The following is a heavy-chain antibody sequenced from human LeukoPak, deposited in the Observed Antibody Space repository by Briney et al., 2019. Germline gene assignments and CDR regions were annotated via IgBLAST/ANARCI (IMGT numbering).Heavy chain of an antibody. V-gene: IGHV3-23*01. D-gene: IGHD5-18*01. CDR1: GFTFSSYA. CDR3: AKVRYSYGYIGDGPIDY. J-gene: IGHJ4*02. CDR2: ISGSDAGT. Sequence: PGGSLRLSCAASGFTFSSYAMSWVRQIPGKGLEWVSAISGSDAGTYYADSVKGRFTISRDNSKNTLYLQMNSLRAEDTAVYYCAKVRYSYGYIGDGPIDYWGQGTLVTVSS.